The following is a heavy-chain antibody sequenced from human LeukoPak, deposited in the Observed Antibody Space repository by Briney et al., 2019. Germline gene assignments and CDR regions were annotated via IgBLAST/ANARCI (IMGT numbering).Heavy chain of an antibody. CDR3: ARDVAVGELDY. Sequence: ASVNVSCKASGYTFTSYGISWVRQAPGQGLEWMGWISAYNGNTNYAQKLQGRVTMTIDTSTSTAYMELRSLRSDDTAVYYCARDVAVGELDYWGQGTLVTVSS. CDR2: ISAYNGNT. CDR1: GYTFTSYG. J-gene: IGHJ4*02. V-gene: IGHV1-18*01. D-gene: IGHD6-19*01.